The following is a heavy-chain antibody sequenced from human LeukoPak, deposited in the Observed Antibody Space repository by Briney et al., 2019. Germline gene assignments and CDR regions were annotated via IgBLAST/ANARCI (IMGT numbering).Heavy chain of an antibody. D-gene: IGHD3-16*01. CDR2: IYYSGST. J-gene: IGHJ6*02. CDR3: ARMGYYYYGMDV. CDR1: GGSISSYY. Sequence: SETLSLTCTVSGGSISSYYWCWIRQPPGKGLEWIGYIYYSGSTNYNPSLKSRVTISVDTSKNQFSLKLSSVTAADTAVYYCARMGYYYYGMDVWGQGTTVTVSS. V-gene: IGHV4-59*01.